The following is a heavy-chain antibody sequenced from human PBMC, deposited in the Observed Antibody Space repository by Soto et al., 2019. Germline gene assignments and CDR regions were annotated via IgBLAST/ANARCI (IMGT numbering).Heavy chain of an antibody. Sequence: EVQLVESGGGVVQPGRSLRLSCTGSGFTFDDYAMYWVRQRPGAGLEGAAGISWSSGNIAHADSVKGRFTVSRDNDMSSLYLQMNSLRVEDTAMYYCARGGSGALTAAAGRTNWFDPWGQGTLVIVSS. CDR3: ARGGSGALTAAAGRTNWFDP. CDR1: GFTFDDYA. CDR2: ISWSSGNI. D-gene: IGHD6-13*01. V-gene: IGHV3-9*01. J-gene: IGHJ5*02.